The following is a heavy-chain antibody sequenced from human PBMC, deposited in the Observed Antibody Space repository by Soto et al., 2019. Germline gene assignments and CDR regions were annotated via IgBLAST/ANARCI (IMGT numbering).Heavy chain of an antibody. J-gene: IGHJ4*02. D-gene: IGHD6-19*01. CDR3: ARSHSSGWTYYFDY. CDR2: ISYDGSNK. Sequence: GGALGLWFAASGFTLSRYAMHWVRQAPGKGLEWVAVISYDGSNKYYADSVKGRFTISRDNSKNTLYLQMNSLRAEDTAVYYCARSHSSGWTYYFDYWGQGTLVPVSS. V-gene: IGHV3-30-3*01. CDR1: GFTLSRYA.